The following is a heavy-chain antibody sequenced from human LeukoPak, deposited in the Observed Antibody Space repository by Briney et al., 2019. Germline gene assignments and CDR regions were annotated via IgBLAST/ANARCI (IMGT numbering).Heavy chain of an antibody. Sequence: ASVKVSCKASGYTFTSYDINWVRQATGQGLEWMGWMNPNSGNTGYAQKFQGRVTITADESTSTAYMELSSLRSEDTAVYYCARDPFITMVRGVIPQFDYWGQGTLVTVSS. V-gene: IGHV1-8*03. CDR3: ARDPFITMVRGVIPQFDY. J-gene: IGHJ4*02. CDR1: GYTFTSYD. D-gene: IGHD3-10*01. CDR2: MNPNSGNT.